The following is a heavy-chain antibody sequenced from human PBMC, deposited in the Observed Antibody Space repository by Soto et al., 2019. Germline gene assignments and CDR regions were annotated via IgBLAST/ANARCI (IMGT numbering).Heavy chain of an antibody. D-gene: IGHD6-19*01. CDR1: GGTFSSYA. CDR2: IIPIFGTA. Sequence: SVKVSCKASGGTFSSYAISWVRQAPGQGLEWMGGIIPIFGTANYAQKFQGRVTITADESTSTAYMELSSLRSEDTAVYYCASRLETGIAVAGPIYYYYGMDVWGQGTTVTVSS. CDR3: ASRLETGIAVAGPIYYYYGMDV. J-gene: IGHJ6*02. V-gene: IGHV1-69*13.